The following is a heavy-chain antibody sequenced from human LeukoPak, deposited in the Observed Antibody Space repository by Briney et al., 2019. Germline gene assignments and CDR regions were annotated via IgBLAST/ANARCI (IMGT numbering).Heavy chain of an antibody. CDR3: ARGSIQSYYYGMDV. CDR1: GFTVSSNY. Sequence: PGGSLRLSCAASGFTVSSNYMSWVRQAPGKGLEWVSVIYSGGSTYYADSVKGRFTISRDNSMNTLYLLMNSMRADDTAVYYCARGSIQSYYYGMDVWGQGTTVTVSS. CDR2: IYSGGST. V-gene: IGHV3-53*01. J-gene: IGHJ6*02. D-gene: IGHD2-2*02.